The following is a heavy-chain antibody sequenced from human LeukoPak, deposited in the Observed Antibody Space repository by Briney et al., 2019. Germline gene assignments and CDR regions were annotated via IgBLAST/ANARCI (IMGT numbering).Heavy chain of an antibody. V-gene: IGHV3-15*07. CDR3: STTYYYDSSEGY. D-gene: IGHD3-22*01. CDR1: GFTFSNAW. CDR2: IKSKTDGGTT. Sequence: PGGSLRLSCAASGFTFSNAWMNWVRQAPGKGLEWVGRIKSKTDGGTTDYAAPVKGRFTISRDDSKNTLYLRMNSLKTEDTAVYYRSTTYYYDSSEGYWGQGTLVTVSS. J-gene: IGHJ4*02.